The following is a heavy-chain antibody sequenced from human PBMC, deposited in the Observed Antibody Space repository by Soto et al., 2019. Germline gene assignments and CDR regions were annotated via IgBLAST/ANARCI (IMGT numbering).Heavy chain of an antibody. V-gene: IGHV3-66*01. D-gene: IGHD6-13*01. J-gene: IGHJ6*02. CDR2: IYSGGST. CDR1: GFTVSHNY. Sequence: EVQLVESGGGLVQPGGSLRLSCAASGFTVSHNYMNWVRQAPGKGLEWVSLIYSGGSTHYADSVKGRFTISRDNSKNTLYLQMHSLRAEDTAVYYCARDPPGIAASGGGWGPGTTVTVSS. CDR3: ARDPPGIAASGGG.